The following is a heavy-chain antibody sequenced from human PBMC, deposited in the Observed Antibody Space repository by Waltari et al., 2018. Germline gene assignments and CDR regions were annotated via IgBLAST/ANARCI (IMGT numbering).Heavy chain of an antibody. CDR2: IYHSGRT. J-gene: IGHJ4*02. V-gene: IGHV4-38-2*01. CDR1: GYFISRGHY. Sequence: QVQLQESGPGLVKPSETLSLTFAVPGYFISRGHYWGWIRQPPGKGLEWVGTIYHSGRTFYNPSLNSRVTISVDTSNNQFSLMLTSVTAADTAVYYCTADYSNYVDQFDYWGQGSLVTVSS. D-gene: IGHD4-4*01. CDR3: TADYSNYVDQFDY.